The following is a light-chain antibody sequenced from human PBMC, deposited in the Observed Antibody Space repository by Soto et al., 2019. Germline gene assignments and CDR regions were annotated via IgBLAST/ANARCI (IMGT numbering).Light chain of an antibody. J-gene: IGLJ2*01. CDR1: SSNIGSNY. CDR3: AAWDDSLSGVV. Sequence: QSVLTQPPSASGTPGQRVTISCSGSSSNIGSNYVFWYQHLPGTAPNLLIYRNNQRPSGVPDRFSGSKSGTSASRAIRGLRSEDETDYYCAAWDDSLSGVVFGGGTKLTVL. V-gene: IGLV1-47*01. CDR2: RNN.